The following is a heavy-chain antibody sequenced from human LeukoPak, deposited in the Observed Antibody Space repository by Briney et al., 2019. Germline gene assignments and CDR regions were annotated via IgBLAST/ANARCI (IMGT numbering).Heavy chain of an antibody. V-gene: IGHV1-58*02. Sequence: SVKVSCEASGFTFTSSAMQWVRQARGQRLEWIGWIVVGSGNTNYAQKFQERVTITRDMSTSTAYMELSSLRSEDTAVYYCAADSPTFYSSGWYDYYYMDVWGKGTTVTVSS. J-gene: IGHJ6*03. CDR3: AADSPTFYSSGWYDYYYMDV. CDR2: IVVGSGNT. D-gene: IGHD6-19*01. CDR1: GFTFTSSA.